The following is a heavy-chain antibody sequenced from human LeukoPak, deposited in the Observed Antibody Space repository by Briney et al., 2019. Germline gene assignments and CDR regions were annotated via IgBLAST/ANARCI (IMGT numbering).Heavy chain of an antibody. CDR3: ARDRAIFGVLPYYFDY. J-gene: IGHJ4*02. D-gene: IGHD3-3*01. CDR1: GYTFTGYY. Sequence: ASVKVSXKASGYTFTGYYIHWVRQAPGQGLEWMGWINPNSGGTNYAQKFQGRVTMTRDTAISTAYMDLSRLRSDDTAVYSCARDRAIFGVLPYYFDYWGQGTLVSVSS. V-gene: IGHV1-2*02. CDR2: INPNSGGT.